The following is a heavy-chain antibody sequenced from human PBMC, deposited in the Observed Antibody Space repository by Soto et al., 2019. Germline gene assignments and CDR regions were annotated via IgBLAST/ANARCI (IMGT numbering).Heavy chain of an antibody. Sequence: QVQLVQSGAEVKKPGASVKVSCKASGYTFTSYAMHWVRQAPGQRLEWMGWINAGNGNTKYSQKFQGRVTITRDTAASTAYMALSSLRSDDTAVYYCTRGGSLYGALDLWCRGNLVTGSS. J-gene: IGHJ2*01. V-gene: IGHV1-3*01. D-gene: IGHD1-26*01. CDR3: TRGGSLYGALDL. CDR1: GYTFTSYA. CDR2: INAGNGNT.